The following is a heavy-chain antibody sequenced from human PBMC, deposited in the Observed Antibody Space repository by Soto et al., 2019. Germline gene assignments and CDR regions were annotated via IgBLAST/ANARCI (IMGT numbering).Heavy chain of an antibody. CDR3: ARVGIAAAATKPYNWFDP. CDR2: INHSGST. J-gene: IGHJ5*02. D-gene: IGHD6-13*01. Sequence: SETLSLTCAVYGGSFSGCYWSWIRQPPGKGLEWIGEINHSGSTNYNPSLKSRVTIPIDTSKNQFSLKLSSVTAADTAVYYCARVGIAAAATKPYNWFDPWGQGTLVTAPQ. V-gene: IGHV4-34*01. CDR1: GGSFSGCY.